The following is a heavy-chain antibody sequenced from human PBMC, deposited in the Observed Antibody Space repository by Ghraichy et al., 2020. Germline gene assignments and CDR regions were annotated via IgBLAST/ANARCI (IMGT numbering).Heavy chain of an antibody. V-gene: IGHV3-23*01. CDR2: ISSSGADT. CDR3: ATRPEYHILAGYGGLDY. D-gene: IGHD3-9*01. J-gene: IGHJ4*02. Sequence: LSLTCAASGFTFSNNTMIWVRQGPGEGLEWVSGISSSGADTYYAASVKGRFTISRNNSKNTLYLQMSGLRAEDTALYYCATRPEYHILAGYGGLDYWGTGALVTVAS. CDR1: GFTFSNNT.